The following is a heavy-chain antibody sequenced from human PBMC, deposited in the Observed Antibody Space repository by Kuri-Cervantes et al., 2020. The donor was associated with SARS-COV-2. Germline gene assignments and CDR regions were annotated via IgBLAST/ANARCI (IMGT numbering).Heavy chain of an antibody. CDR3: AHIGTSYSSIWYFDY. D-gene: IGHD6-13*01. V-gene: IGHV2-5*01. J-gene: IGHJ4*02. CDR1: GFSLSTSGVG. CDR2: IYLNDDK. Sequence: SGPPLVKPTQTLTLTCTFSGFSLSTSGVGVGWFRQPPGKALEWLALIYLNDDKRYSSSLKSRLTITKDTSKYQVDLTMTNMDPVDTATYYCAHIGTSYSSIWYFDYWGQGTLVTVSS.